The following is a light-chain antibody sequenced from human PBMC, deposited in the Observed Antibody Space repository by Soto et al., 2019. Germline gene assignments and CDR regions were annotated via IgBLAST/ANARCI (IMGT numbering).Light chain of an antibody. CDR3: QQYGSAPWT. CDR2: AAS. Sequence: EIVLTQSPGTLSLTRGERATISCRASQSVSSNYLAWYQQKPGQAPRLLIYAASNRASGIPDRFGGSGSGTDFTLTVSRLEPEDFAVYYCQQYGSAPWTFGQGTKVEI. V-gene: IGKV3-20*01. J-gene: IGKJ1*01. CDR1: QSVSSNY.